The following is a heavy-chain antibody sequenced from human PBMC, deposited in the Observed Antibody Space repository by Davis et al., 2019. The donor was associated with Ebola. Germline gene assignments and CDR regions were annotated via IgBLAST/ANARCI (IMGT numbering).Heavy chain of an antibody. V-gene: IGHV3-53*01. D-gene: IGHD2-8*01. Sequence: PGGSLRLSCAASGFTVISYYMNWVRQTPGKGLEWVSVIYVDGSTSYADSVKGRFTISRDSSKNTLYLQMNSLGAEDTAIYYCARGRNGYFFDNWGQGTLVTVSS. CDR2: IYVDGST. CDR3: ARGRNGYFFDN. CDR1: GFTVISYY. J-gene: IGHJ4*02.